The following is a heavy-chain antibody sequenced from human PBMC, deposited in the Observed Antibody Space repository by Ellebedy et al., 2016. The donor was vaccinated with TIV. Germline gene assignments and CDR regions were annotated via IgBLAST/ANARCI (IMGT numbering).Heavy chain of an antibody. J-gene: IGHJ6*02. CDR2: IIPIFGTA. CDR3: VARDDYHYGMDV. CDR1: GGTLGSYA. Sequence: ASVKVSCKASGGTLGSYAISWVRQAPGQGLEWMGGIIPIFGTAKYAQKSQGRVTITADESTSTAHMELSSLRPEDTAVYYCVARDDYHYGMDVWGQGTTVTVSS. V-gene: IGHV1-69*13.